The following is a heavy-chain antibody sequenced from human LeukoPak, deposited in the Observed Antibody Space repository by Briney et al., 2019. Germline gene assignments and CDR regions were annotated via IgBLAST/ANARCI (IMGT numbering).Heavy chain of an antibody. CDR3: AKAATMIVVVITTY. V-gene: IGHV3-48*03. D-gene: IGHD3-22*01. Sequence: GGSLRLSCAASGFTFSNYEMNWVRQAPGKGLEWVSYISSPGVTTYYADSVKGRFTISRDNAKNSLYLQMNSLRAEDTAVYYCAKAATMIVVVITTYWGQGTLVTVSS. CDR2: ISSPGVTT. CDR1: GFTFSNYE. J-gene: IGHJ4*02.